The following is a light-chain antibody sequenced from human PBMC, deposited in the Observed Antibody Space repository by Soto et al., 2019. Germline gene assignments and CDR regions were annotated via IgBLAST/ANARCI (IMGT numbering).Light chain of an antibody. CDR1: QSISNY. J-gene: IGKJ4*01. V-gene: IGKV1-39*01. Sequence: DMQMTQSPSSLSASVGDRVTITCRASQSISNYLNWYQQKPGKAPKLLISAASNLQSGVPSRFSGSGPGTDFTLTIVNLQPEDFATYYCQEIAATFGGGTKVEI. CDR2: AAS. CDR3: QEIAAT.